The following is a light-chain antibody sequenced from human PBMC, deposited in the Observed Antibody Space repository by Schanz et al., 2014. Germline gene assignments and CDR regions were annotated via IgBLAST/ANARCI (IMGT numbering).Light chain of an antibody. CDR2: EVN. V-gene: IGLV2-8*01. Sequence: QSALTQPPSASGSPGQSVTISCTGTSSDVGAYNFVSWYEQHPGKAPKLMINEVNKRPSGVPDRFSGSKSGNTASLTISGLQAEDEATYYCCSYAGSRTFVLFGGGTKLTV. J-gene: IGLJ3*02. CDR3: CSYAGSRTFVL. CDR1: SSDVGAYNF.